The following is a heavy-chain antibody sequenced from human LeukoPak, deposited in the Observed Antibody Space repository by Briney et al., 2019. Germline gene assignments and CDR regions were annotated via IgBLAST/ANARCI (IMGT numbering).Heavy chain of an antibody. V-gene: IGHV4-59*01. Sequence: SETLSLTCTVSGGSISSYYWSWIRQPPGKGLEWIGYIYYSGSTNYNPSLKSRVTISVDTSKNQFSLKLSSVTAADTAAYYCARGPITMVRGVPPYFDYWGQGTLVTVSS. CDR3: ARGPITMVRGVPPYFDY. J-gene: IGHJ4*02. CDR2: IYYSGST. D-gene: IGHD3-10*01. CDR1: GGSISSYY.